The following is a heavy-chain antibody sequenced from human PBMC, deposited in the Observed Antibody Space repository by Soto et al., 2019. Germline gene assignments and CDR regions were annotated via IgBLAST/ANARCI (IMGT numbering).Heavy chain of an antibody. Sequence: QVQLVESGGGVVQPGRSLRLSCAASGFTFSSYGMHWVRQAPGKGLEWVAVIWYDGSNKYYADSVKGRFTISRDNSKNTLYLQMNSLRAEDTAVYYCARGRGTVATFGNDFWGQGTLVPVSS. CDR2: IWYDGSNK. J-gene: IGHJ4*02. V-gene: IGHV3-33*01. D-gene: IGHD3-16*01. CDR3: ARGRGTVATFGNDF. CDR1: GFTFSSYG.